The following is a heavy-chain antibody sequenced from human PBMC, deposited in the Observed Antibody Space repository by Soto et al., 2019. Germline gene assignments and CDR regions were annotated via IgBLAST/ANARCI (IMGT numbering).Heavy chain of an antibody. CDR3: ARLPHSSSWYSYYYGMDV. Sequence: GESLKISCKGSGYSFTTYWISGVRQMPGKGLEWMGRIDPSDSYTNYSPSFQGHVTISADKSISTAYLQWSGLKASDTAMYYCARLPHSSSWYSYYYGMDVWGQGTTVTVSS. CDR2: IDPSDSYT. J-gene: IGHJ6*02. V-gene: IGHV5-10-1*01. CDR1: GYSFTTYW. D-gene: IGHD6-13*01.